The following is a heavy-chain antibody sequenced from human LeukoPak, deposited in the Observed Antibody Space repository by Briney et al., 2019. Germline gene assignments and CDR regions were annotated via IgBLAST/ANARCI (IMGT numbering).Heavy chain of an antibody. CDR3: ARGVHKDV. V-gene: IGHV4-34*01. Sequence: SETLSLTCAVYGGSFSGYYWSWIRQPPGKGLEWIGEINHSGSTNYNPSLKGRVTISVDTSKNQFSLRLSSVTAADTAVYYCARGVHKDVWGQGTTVTVSS. CDR1: GGSFSGYY. CDR2: INHSGST. D-gene: IGHD1-1*01. J-gene: IGHJ6*02.